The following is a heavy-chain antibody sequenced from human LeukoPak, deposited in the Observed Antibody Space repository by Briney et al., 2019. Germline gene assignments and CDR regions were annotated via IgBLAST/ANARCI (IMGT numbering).Heavy chain of an antibody. CDR1: GGSISSYY. V-gene: IGHV4-59*04. D-gene: IGHD4-11*01. CDR2: IYYSWST. J-gene: IGHJ4*02. CDR3: AGGYDYTSISIDY. Sequence: PSETLSLTCTVSGGSISSYYWSWIRQPPGKGLEWIVVIYYSWSTYYNPSLKSRVTISVDTSKNQFTLKLSSVTAADTAVYYCAGGYDYTSISIDYWGQGTLVTVSS.